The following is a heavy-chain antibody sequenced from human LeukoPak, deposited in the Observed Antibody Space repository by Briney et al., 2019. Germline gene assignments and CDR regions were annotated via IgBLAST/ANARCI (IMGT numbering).Heavy chain of an antibody. J-gene: IGHJ1*01. Sequence: GGSLRLSCAASGFTFSTYSMNWVRQAPGKGLQWVASISSSSTYKYYADSVEGRFTISRDNAKNSLYLQVNTLRAEDTAVYYCARDLTAVNTANLHHWGQGTLVTVSS. D-gene: IGHD4-17*01. CDR2: ISSSSTYK. CDR1: GFTFSTYS. CDR3: ARDLTAVNTANLHH. V-gene: IGHV3-21*01.